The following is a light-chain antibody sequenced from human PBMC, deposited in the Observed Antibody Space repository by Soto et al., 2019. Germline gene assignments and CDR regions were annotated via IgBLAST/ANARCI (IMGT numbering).Light chain of an antibody. V-gene: IGLV1-44*01. Sequence: QPVLTQPPSASGTPGQRVTISCSGSSSNIGSYTVNWYQQLPGTAPKLRIYSNDQRPSGVPDRFSGSKSGTSASLAISGLQSEDEAGYYCAAWDDSLNGVVFGGGTKLTVL. CDR3: AAWDDSLNGVV. J-gene: IGLJ2*01. CDR1: SSNIGSYT. CDR2: SND.